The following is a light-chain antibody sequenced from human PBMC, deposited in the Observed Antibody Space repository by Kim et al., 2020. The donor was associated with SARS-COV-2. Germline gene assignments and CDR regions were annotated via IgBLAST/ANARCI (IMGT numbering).Light chain of an antibody. CDR2: EVN. Sequence: GQSVTISCTGTSSDVGAYKYVSCYQQHPGKAPTLMIFEVNERPSGAPDRFSGSKSGNTASLTVSGLQAEDEADYYCSSYAGTSGYVFGTGTKVTVL. V-gene: IGLV2-8*01. CDR3: SSYAGTSGYV. CDR1: SSDVGAYKY. J-gene: IGLJ1*01.